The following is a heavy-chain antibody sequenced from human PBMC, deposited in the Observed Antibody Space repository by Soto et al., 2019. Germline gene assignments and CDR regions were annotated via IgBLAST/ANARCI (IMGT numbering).Heavy chain of an antibody. J-gene: IGHJ1*01. Sequence: SETLSLTCAVYGGSFSGYYWSWIRQPPGKGLEWIGEINHSGSTNYNPSLKSRVTISVDTSKNQFSLKLSSVTAADTAVYYCARVVTAGGAGKPGIFQHWGQGTLVTVSS. CDR1: GGSFSGYY. D-gene: IGHD6-19*01. CDR2: INHSGST. V-gene: IGHV4-34*01. CDR3: ARVVTAGGAGKPGIFQH.